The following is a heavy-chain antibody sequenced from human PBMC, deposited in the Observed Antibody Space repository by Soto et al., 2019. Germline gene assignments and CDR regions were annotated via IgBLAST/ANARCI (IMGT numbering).Heavy chain of an antibody. J-gene: IGHJ4*02. Sequence: QVQLQESGPGLLKPSETLSLTCSVSGGSISPYVWSWIRQSPGKELEWIGYIWYIGSNKYNPSLKSRVTISLDTSKNQFSLELRYVTAADTAVYYCARTRDSGCQDFWGQGSLVTVSS. CDR1: GGSISPYV. CDR3: ARTRDSGCQDF. V-gene: IGHV4-59*01. D-gene: IGHD6-19*01. CDR2: IWYIGSN.